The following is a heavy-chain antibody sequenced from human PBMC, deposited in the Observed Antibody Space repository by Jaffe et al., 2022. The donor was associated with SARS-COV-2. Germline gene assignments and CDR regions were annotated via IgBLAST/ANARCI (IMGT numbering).Heavy chain of an antibody. CDR3: ARVEVRFLEWLSPVPGDGYGMDV. J-gene: IGHJ6*02. CDR1: GFTFSSYS. V-gene: IGHV3-48*02. Sequence: EVQLVESGGGLVQPGGSLRLSCAASGFTFSSYSMNWVRQAPGKGLEWVSYISSSSSTIYYADSVKGRFTISRDNAKNSLYLQMNSLRDEDTAVYYCARVEVRFLEWLSPVPGDGYGMDVWGQGTTVTVSS. D-gene: IGHD3-3*01. CDR2: ISSSSSTI.